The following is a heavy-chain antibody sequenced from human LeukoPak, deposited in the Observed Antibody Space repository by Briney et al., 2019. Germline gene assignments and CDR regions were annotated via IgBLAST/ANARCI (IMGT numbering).Heavy chain of an antibody. CDR1: GITLSNYG. CDR3: AKRGVVIRVFLVGFHKEAFYFES. D-gene: IGHD3/OR15-3a*01. Sequence: PGGSLRLSCAVSGITLSNYGMSWVRQAPGKGLEWVAGISGSGGSTIYADSVKGRFTISRDNPKNTLYLQMNGLRAEDTAFYFCAKRGVVIRVFLVGFHKEAFYFESWGQGALVTVSS. J-gene: IGHJ4*02. CDR2: ISGSGGST. V-gene: IGHV3-23*01.